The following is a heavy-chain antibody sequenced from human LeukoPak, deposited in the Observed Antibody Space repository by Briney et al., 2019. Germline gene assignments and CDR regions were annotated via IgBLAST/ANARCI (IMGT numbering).Heavy chain of an antibody. D-gene: IGHD3-22*01. V-gene: IGHV4-59*01. Sequence: SETLSLTCTVSGGSISSYYWNWIRQPPGKGLEWIGYIYYSGSTNYNPSLKSRVTISVDTSKNQFSLKLSSVTAADTAVYYCARALLDSSGHGYYFDYWGQGTLVTVSS. CDR3: ARALLDSSGHGYYFDY. J-gene: IGHJ4*02. CDR1: GGSISSYY. CDR2: IYYSGST.